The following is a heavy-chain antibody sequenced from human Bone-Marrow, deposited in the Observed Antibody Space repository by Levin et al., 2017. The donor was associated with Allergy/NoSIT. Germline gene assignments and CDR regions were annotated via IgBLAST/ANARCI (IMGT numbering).Heavy chain of an antibody. D-gene: IGHD5-12*01. V-gene: IGHV4-31*03. CDR3: ARLDGYNFDS. CDR1: NDSIGRGGYY. CDR2: ISHRGNT. J-gene: IGHJ4*02. Sequence: SQTLSLTCTVSNDSIGRGGYYWSWIRQHPGKGLEHIGYISHRGNTYYNPSLKSRLTMSLDTSNNQFSLNLISVTAADTAIYYCARLDGYNFDSWGQGTPVIVPS.